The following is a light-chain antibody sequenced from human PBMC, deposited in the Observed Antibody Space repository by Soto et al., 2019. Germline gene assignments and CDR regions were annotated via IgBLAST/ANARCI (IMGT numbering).Light chain of an antibody. CDR3: HQYGSSPYT. V-gene: IGKV3-20*01. J-gene: IGKJ2*01. CDR2: GAS. CDR1: QSVSSSY. Sequence: EIVLTQSPGTLSLSPGERATLSCRASQSVSSSYLAWYQQKPGQAPRLLIYGASSTATGILDRFSGSGSGTDFTLTISRLEPGDFAGYYWHQYGSSPYTFGQGTKLESK.